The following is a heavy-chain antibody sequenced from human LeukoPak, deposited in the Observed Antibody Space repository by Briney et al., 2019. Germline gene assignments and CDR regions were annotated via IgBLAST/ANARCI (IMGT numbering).Heavy chain of an antibody. V-gene: IGHV3-53*01. J-gene: IGHJ6*02. D-gene: IGHD1-7*01. CDR1: GFTVSSNY. Sequence: GGSLRLSCAASGFTVSSNYMSWVRQAPGKGLEWVSVIYSDGSTYYADSVKGRFTISRDNSKNTLYLQMNSLRAEDTAVYYCARDRGTTLAGMDVWGQGTTVTVSS. CDR2: IYSDGST. CDR3: ARDRGTTLAGMDV.